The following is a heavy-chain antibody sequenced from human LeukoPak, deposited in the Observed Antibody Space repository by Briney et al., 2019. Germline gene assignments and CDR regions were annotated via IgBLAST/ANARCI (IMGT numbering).Heavy chain of an antibody. CDR1: GGSISSSTYY. D-gene: IGHD2-15*01. CDR3: ASYISTPGRRNLDC. V-gene: IGHV4-39*01. Sequence: SETLSLTCTVSGGSISSSTYYWGWIRQPPGEGLVWIGSIYYSGNTYYNPSLKSRVTISVDTSKNQFSLKMSSVTAADTAVYYCASYISTPGRRNLDCWRQATLVSV. CDR2: IYYSGNT. J-gene: IGHJ4*02.